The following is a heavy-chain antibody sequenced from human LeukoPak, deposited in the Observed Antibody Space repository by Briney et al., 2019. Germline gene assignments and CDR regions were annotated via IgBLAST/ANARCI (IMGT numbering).Heavy chain of an antibody. Sequence: GGSLRLSCAASGFMINRDWMSWVRQAPGKGLEWVANIKQDGSEKYYVDSVKGRFTISRDNAKNSLYLQMNSLRAEDTAVYYCARGSRAFDIWGQGTMVTVSS. CDR2: IKQDGSEK. CDR1: GFMINRDW. CDR3: ARGSRAFDI. V-gene: IGHV3-7*01. J-gene: IGHJ3*02.